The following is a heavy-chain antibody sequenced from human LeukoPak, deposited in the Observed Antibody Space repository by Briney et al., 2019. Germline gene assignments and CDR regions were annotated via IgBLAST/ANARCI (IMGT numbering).Heavy chain of an antibody. CDR1: GFTFSSYA. D-gene: IGHD2-8*01. Sequence: GRSLRLSCAASGFTFSSYAMHWVRQAPGKGLEWVAVISYDGSNKYYADSVKGRFTISRDNSKNTLYLQMNSLRAEDTAVYYCARMLWDYWGQGTLVTVSS. CDR3: ARMLWDY. J-gene: IGHJ4*02. CDR2: ISYDGSNK. V-gene: IGHV3-30*04.